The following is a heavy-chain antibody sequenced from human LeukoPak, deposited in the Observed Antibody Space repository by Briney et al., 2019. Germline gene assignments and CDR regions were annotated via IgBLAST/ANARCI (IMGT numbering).Heavy chain of an antibody. D-gene: IGHD6-13*01. Sequence: GGSLRLSCAASGLTFSSYAMSWVRQAPGKGLEWVSAISGSGGSTYYADSVKGRFTISRDNSKNTLYLQMNSLRAEDTAVYYCARTAAGTMWGYYYYYMDVWGKGTTVTVSS. V-gene: IGHV3-23*01. J-gene: IGHJ6*03. CDR3: ARTAAGTMWGYYYYYMDV. CDR2: ISGSGGST. CDR1: GLTFSSYA.